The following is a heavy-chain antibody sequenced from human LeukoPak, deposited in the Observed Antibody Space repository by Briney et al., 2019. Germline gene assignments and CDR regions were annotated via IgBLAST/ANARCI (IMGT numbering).Heavy chain of an antibody. CDR1: GFTFSSYS. D-gene: IGHD3-10*01. V-gene: IGHV3-21*01. Sequence: PGGSLRLSCAASGFTFSSYSMNWVRQAPGKGLEWVSSISSSSSYIYYADSVKGRFTISRDNAKNSLYLQMNSLRAEDTAVYYCARDPSGSGSYFSGRTPNFDCWGQGTLVTVSS. CDR3: ARDPSGSGSYFSGRTPNFDC. CDR2: ISSSSSYI. J-gene: IGHJ4*02.